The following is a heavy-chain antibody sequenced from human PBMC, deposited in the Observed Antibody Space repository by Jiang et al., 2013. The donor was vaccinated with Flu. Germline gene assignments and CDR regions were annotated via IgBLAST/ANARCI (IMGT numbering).Heavy chain of an antibody. CDR1: SGSMSNYY. CDR2: ISYTGRT. J-gene: IGHJ6*02. D-gene: IGHD2-21*02. CDR3: ARDRDCGSDCNYYYYGMDV. V-gene: IGHV4-59*01. Sequence: GLVKPSETLSLSCTVSSGSMSNYYLSWIRQPPGKGLEWIGYISYTGRTDYHPSLQSRVTISVDRSRNQFSLQLRSVSAADTAVYYCARDRDCGSDCNYYYYGMDVWGQGTTVTVSS.